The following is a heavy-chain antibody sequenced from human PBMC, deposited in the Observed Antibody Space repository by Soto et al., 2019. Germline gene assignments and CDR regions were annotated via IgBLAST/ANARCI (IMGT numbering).Heavy chain of an antibody. CDR2: ISGDGGST. J-gene: IGHJ6*02. Sequence: GGSLRLSCAASGFTFDDYAMHWVRQAPGKGLEWVSLISGDGGSTYYADSVKGRFTISRDISKNSLLLQMNSLRTEDTALYYRAKDIPPGRPIRWLQFEYYAGMVVWVQGTTVTVS. D-gene: IGHD5-12*01. CDR1: GFTFDDYA. CDR3: AKDIPPGRPIRWLQFEYYAGMVV. V-gene: IGHV3-43*02.